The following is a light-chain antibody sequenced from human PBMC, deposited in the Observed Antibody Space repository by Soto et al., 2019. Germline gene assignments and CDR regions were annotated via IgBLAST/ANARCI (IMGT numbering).Light chain of an antibody. CDR3: AAWDDDLGGLVL. CDR2: KND. V-gene: IGLV1-44*01. CDR1: TSNIGKNT. J-gene: IGLJ3*02. Sequence: QSVLTQPPSASGTPGQRVTISCSGTTSNIGKNTVNWYQKLPGTAPKLHIYKNDQRPSGVPDRFSGSKSGTSASPAVSGLHSEDEAEYYCAAWDDDLGGLVLFGGGTKLTVL.